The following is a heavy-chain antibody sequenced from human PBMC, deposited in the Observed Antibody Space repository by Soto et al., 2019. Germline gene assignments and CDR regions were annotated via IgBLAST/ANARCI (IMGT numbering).Heavy chain of an antibody. CDR3: AHRDQYEQPLDY. Sequence: QITLKESGPTLVKPTQTLTLTCTFSGFSLSTSGVGVGWIRQPPGKALEWLALIYWDDDKRYSPSLKSRLTITKDTSKTQVVLTMTNMDPVDTATYYCAHRDQYEQPLDYWGQGTLVTVSS. CDR2: IYWDDDK. CDR1: GFSLSTSGVG. D-gene: IGHD2-2*01. V-gene: IGHV2-5*02. J-gene: IGHJ4*02.